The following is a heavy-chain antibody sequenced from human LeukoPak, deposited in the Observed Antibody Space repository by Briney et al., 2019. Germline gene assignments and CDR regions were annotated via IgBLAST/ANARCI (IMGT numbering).Heavy chain of an antibody. CDR3: ARDGSGSYYSPLWV. V-gene: IGHV1-69*13. D-gene: IGHD3-10*01. CDR2: IIPIFGTG. J-gene: IGHJ4*02. CDR1: GYTFTSYA. Sequence: ASVKVSCKASGYTFTSYAISWVRQAPGQGLEWMGGIIPIFGTGNYAQKFQGRVTITADESTSTAYMELSSLRSEDTAVYYCARDGSGSYYSPLWVWGQGTLVTVSS.